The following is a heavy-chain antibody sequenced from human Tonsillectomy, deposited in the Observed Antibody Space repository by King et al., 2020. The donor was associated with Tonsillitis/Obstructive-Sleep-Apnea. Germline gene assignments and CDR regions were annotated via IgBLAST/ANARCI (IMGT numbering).Heavy chain of an antibody. J-gene: IGHJ6*03. CDR2: IRSKAYGGTT. Sequence: VQLVESGGGLVKPGRSLRLSCTASGFTFGDYAMSWFRQAPGKGLEWVGFIRSKAYGGTTEYAASVKGRFTISRDDPKSIAYLQMNSRKTKETPVYYCTSETGNEGYYDSSGYYSSSYYYYYYMDVWGKGTTVTVSS. D-gene: IGHD3-22*01. V-gene: IGHV3-49*05. CDR1: GFTFGDYA. CDR3: TSETGNEGYYDSSGYYSSSYYYYYYMDV.